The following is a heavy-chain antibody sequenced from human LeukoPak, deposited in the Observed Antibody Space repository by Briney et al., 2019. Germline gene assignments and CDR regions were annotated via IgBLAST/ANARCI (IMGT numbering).Heavy chain of an antibody. CDR2: IIPIFGTA. V-gene: IGHV1-69*13. D-gene: IGHD3-10*01. Sequence: SVKVSCKASGYTFTSYDINWVRQATGQGREWMGGIIPIFGTANYAQKFQGRVTITADESTSTAYMELSSLRSEDTAVYYCARGAEMYYYGSGSYYGHDAFDIWGQGTMVTVSS. CDR1: GYTFTSYD. CDR3: ARGAEMYYYGSGSYYGHDAFDI. J-gene: IGHJ3*02.